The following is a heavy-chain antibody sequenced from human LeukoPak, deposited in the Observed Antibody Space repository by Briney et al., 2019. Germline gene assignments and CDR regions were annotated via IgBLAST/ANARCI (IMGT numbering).Heavy chain of an antibody. V-gene: IGHV3-9*01. CDR2: ISWNSGSI. J-gene: IGHJ4*02. Sequence: GRSLRLSCAASGFTFDDYAMHWVRQAPGKGLEWVSGISWNSGSIGYADSVKGRFTISRDNAKNSLYLQMNSLRAEDTALYYCAKDNGKGYSYGYAYDYWGQGTLVTVSS. CDR3: AKDNGKGYSYGYAYDY. CDR1: GFTFDDYA. D-gene: IGHD5-18*01.